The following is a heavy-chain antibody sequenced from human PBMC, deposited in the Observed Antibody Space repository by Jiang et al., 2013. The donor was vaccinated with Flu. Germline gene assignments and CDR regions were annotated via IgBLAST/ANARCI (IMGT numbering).Heavy chain of an antibody. CDR3: ARGYSSSSKFGYYYYYMDV. CDR2: IIPIFGTA. V-gene: IGHV1-69*01. D-gene: IGHD6-6*01. J-gene: IGHJ6*03. CDR1: GGTFSSYA. Sequence: SSVKVSCKASGGTFSSYAISWVRQAPGQGLEWMGGIIPIFGTANYAQKFQGRVTITADESTSTAYMELSSLRSEDTAVYYCARGYSSSSKFGYYYYYMDVWGKGTTVTVSS.